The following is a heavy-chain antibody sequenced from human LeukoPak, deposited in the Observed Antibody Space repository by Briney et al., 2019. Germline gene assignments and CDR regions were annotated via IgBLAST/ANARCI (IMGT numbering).Heavy chain of an antibody. Sequence: GGSLRLSCAASGFTFSDHYIDWVRQAPGKGLEWVARTRNKVNSYTTAYAASVTGRFTASRDDSSNSVYLRMNSLKIEDTAVYYCARSMYGEGRRIIDFDYWGQGSLLTVSS. V-gene: IGHV3-72*01. CDR3: ARSMYGEGRRIIDFDY. CDR1: GFTFSDHY. CDR2: TRNKVNSYTT. D-gene: IGHD4/OR15-4a*01. J-gene: IGHJ4*02.